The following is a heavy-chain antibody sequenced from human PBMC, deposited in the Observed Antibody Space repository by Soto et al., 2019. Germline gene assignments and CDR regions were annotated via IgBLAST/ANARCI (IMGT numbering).Heavy chain of an antibody. D-gene: IGHD5-12*01. V-gene: IGHV3-74*01. Sequence: VQLVESGGGLVQPGGSLRLSCAASGFTFSSYRMHWVHQVPGQGLVWLSRIFAGGTATSYADSVRGRFTISRDNAKNTMYLQMNSLRVEDTAIYYCARDPGYDGHDCGFDYWGQGVLVTVSS. CDR3: ARDPGYDGHDCGFDY. CDR2: IFAGGTAT. J-gene: IGHJ4*02. CDR1: GFTFSSYR.